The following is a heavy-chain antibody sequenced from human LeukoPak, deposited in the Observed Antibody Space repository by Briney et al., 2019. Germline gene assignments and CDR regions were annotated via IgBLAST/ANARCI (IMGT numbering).Heavy chain of an antibody. V-gene: IGHV1-69*13. CDR1: GGTFSSYA. D-gene: IGHD7-27*01. CDR2: IIPIFGTA. J-gene: IGHJ3*02. Sequence: ASVKVSCKASGGTFSSYAISWVRQAPGQGLEWMGGIIPIFGTANYAQKFQGRVTITADESTSTAYMELSSLRSEDTAVYYCASGSPLGIDAFDIWGQGTMVTVSS. CDR3: ASGSPLGIDAFDI.